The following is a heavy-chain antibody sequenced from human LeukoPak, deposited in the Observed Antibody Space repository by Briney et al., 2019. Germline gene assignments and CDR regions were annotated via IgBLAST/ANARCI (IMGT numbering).Heavy chain of an antibody. CDR1: GFTFSSYS. D-gene: IGHD2-2*01. V-gene: IGHV3-21*01. CDR3: ARDVEYCSSTSCAFDY. J-gene: IGHJ4*02. CDR2: ISSSSSYI. Sequence: GGSLRLSCAASGFTFSSYSMNWVRQAPGKGLEWVSSISSSSSYIYYADSVKGRFTISRDNAKNSLYLQMNSLRAEDTAVYYCARDVEYCSSTSCAFDYWGQGTLVTVSP.